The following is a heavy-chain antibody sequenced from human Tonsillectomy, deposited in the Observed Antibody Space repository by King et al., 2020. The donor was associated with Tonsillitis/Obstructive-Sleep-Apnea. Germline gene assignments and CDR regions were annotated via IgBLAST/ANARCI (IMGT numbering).Heavy chain of an antibody. CDR1: GFTFSSFE. Sequence: EVQLVESGGGLVQPGGSLRLSCAASGFTFSSFEMNWVRQAPGKGLEWVSYFSNRGSTIYFADSVKGRFTISRDNAKNSLYLQMNSLRAEDTAVYYCAGSIVGAPSMDYWGQGTLVTVSS. CDR2: FSNRGSTI. J-gene: IGHJ4*02. V-gene: IGHV3-48*03. D-gene: IGHD1-26*01. CDR3: AGSIVGAPSMDY.